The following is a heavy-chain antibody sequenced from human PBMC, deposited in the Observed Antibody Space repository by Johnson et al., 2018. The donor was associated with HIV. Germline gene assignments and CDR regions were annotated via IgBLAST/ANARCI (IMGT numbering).Heavy chain of an antibody. D-gene: IGHD6-13*01. CDR3: ARDRLYYGSSWYEESNAFDI. Sequence: MQLVESGGGLIQPGGSLKLSCAASGFTFSDYYMSWIRQAPAKGLEWVSYISSSGSTIYYADSVKGRFTISRDNAKNSLYLQMNSLRAEDTAVYYCARDRLYYGSSWYEESNAFDIWGQGTMVTVSS. V-gene: IGHV3-11*01. J-gene: IGHJ3*02. CDR1: GFTFSDYY. CDR2: ISSSGSTI.